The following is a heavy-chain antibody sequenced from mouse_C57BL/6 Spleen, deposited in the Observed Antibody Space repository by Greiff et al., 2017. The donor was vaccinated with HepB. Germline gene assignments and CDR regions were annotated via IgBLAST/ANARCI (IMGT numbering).Heavy chain of an antibody. CDR3: ARVIYYDYDRGYYFDY. V-gene: IGHV1-80*01. CDR2: IYPGDGDT. J-gene: IGHJ2*01. D-gene: IGHD2-4*01. CDR1: GYAFSSYW. Sequence: VQLQQSGAELVKPGASVKISCKASGYAFSSYWMNWVKQRPGKGLEWIGQIYPGDGDTNYNGKFKGKATLTADKSSSTAYMQLSSLTSEDSAVYVCARVIYYDYDRGYYFDYWGQGTTLTVSS.